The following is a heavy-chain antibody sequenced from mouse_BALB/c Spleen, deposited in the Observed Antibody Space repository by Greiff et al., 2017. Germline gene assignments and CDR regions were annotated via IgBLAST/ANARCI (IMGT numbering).Heavy chain of an antibody. D-gene: IGHD2-4*01. CDR2: IWAGGST. CDR3: ARGGPIYYDHYYAMDY. CDR1: GFSLTSYG. Sequence: VQRVESGPGLVAPSQSLSITCTVSGFSLTSYGVHWVRQPPGKGLEWLGVIWAGGSTNYNSALMSRLSISKDNSKSQVFLKMNSLQTDDTAMYYCARGGPIYYDHYYAMDYWGQGTSVTVSA. J-gene: IGHJ4*01. V-gene: IGHV2-9*02.